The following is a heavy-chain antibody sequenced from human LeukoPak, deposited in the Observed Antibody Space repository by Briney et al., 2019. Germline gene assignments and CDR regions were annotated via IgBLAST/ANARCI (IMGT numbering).Heavy chain of an antibody. D-gene: IGHD2-15*01. V-gene: IGHV3-30-3*01. J-gene: IGHJ4*02. CDR3: AGLLGWPLDY. CDR2: IPYDGSNK. CDR1: GFTFSSYA. Sequence: GGSLRLSCAASGFTFSSYAMHWVRQAPGKGLEWVAVIPYDGSNKYYADSVKGRFTISRDNSKNTLYLQMNSLRAEDTAVYYCAGLLGWPLDYWGQGTLVTVSS.